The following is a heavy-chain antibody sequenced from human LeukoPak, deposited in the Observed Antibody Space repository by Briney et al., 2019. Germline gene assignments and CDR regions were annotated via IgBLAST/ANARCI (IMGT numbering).Heavy chain of an antibody. D-gene: IGHD3-9*01. J-gene: IGHJ5*02. V-gene: IGHV4-4*07. Sequence: SETLSLTCTVSGGSISIYYWSWIRQPAGKGLEWIGRIYTSGSTNYNPSLKSRVTISVDKSKNQYSLKLSSVTAADTAVYYCARDLYDILTGYPQGFDPWGQGTLVTVSS. CDR3: ARDLYDILTGYPQGFDP. CDR2: IYTSGST. CDR1: GGSISIYY.